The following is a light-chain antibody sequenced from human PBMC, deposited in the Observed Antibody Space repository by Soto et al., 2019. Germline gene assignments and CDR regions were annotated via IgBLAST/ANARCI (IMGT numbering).Light chain of an antibody. V-gene: IGKV1-5*03. CDR3: QQFHSFPIT. CDR2: KAS. CDR1: QTVSRW. Sequence: DIPINQSPSTLSSSVVYIVNITFMASQTVSRWLAWYQQKPGKAPQLLIEKASTLESGVPSRFSGSGSGTDFTLTINSLQPEDYATYYCQQFHSFPITFGQGTRLEIK. J-gene: IGKJ5*01.